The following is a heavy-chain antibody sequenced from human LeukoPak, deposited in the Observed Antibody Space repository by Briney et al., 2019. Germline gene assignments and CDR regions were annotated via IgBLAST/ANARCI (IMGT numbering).Heavy chain of an antibody. D-gene: IGHD3-9*01. CDR2: ISAYNGNT. CDR3: ARGGETLRYSEFDP. CDR1: GYTFTSYG. Sequence: ASVTVSCTASGYTFTSYGISWVRQAHGQGLEWMGWISAYNGNTNYAQKLQGRVTMTTDTSTSTAYMELRSLRSDDTAVYYCARGGETLRYSEFDPWGQGTLVTVSS. V-gene: IGHV1-18*01. J-gene: IGHJ5*02.